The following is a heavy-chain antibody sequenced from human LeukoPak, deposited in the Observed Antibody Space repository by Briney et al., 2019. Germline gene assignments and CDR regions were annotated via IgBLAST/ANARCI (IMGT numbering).Heavy chain of an antibody. CDR1: GYTFTSYG. V-gene: IGHV1-18*01. CDR2: ISAYNGNT. D-gene: IGHD3-22*01. Sequence: ASVKVSCKASGYTFTSYGISWVRQAPGQGLEWMGWISAYNGNTNYAQKLQGRVTMTTDTSTSTAYMELWSLRSDDTAVYYCARDQDYYDSSGSDYWGQGTLVTVSS. CDR3: ARDQDYYDSSGSDY. J-gene: IGHJ4*02.